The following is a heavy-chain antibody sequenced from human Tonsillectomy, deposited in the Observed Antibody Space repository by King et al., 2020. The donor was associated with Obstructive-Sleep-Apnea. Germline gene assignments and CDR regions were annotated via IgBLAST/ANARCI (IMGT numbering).Heavy chain of an antibody. V-gene: IGHV3-7*03. CDR3: ARAESITIFGVVSLGAFDI. CDR2: IKQEGSEK. CDR1: GFTFSSYW. J-gene: IGHJ3*02. Sequence: GQLVQSGGGLVQPGGSLRLSCAASGFTFSSYWMSWVRQAPGKGLEWVANIKQEGSEKYYVDSVKGRFTISRDNAKNSLYLQMNSLKAEDTAVYYCARAESITIFGVVSLGAFDIWGQGTMVTVSS. D-gene: IGHD3-3*01.